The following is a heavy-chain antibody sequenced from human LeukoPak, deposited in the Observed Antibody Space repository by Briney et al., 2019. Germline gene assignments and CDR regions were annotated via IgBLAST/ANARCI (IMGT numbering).Heavy chain of an antibody. CDR1: GGSISSYY. Sequence: SDTLSLTCTVSGGSISSYYWSWIRQPAGKGLEWIGRIYTSGSTNYNPSLKSRVTMSVDTSKNQFSLKLSSVTAADTAVYYCARETDTIFGVESRPFDYWGQGTLVTVSS. CDR3: ARETDTIFGVESRPFDY. V-gene: IGHV4-4*07. CDR2: IYTSGST. D-gene: IGHD3-3*01. J-gene: IGHJ4*02.